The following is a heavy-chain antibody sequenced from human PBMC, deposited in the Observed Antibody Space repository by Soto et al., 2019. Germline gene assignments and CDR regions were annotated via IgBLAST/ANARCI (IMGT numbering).Heavy chain of an antibody. V-gene: IGHV1-8*01. CDR3: ARGYEGHYDFWRFDP. CDR2: MNPNSGNT. D-gene: IGHD3-3*01. Sequence: QVQLVQSGAEVKKPGASVKVSCKASGYTFTSYDINWVRQATGQGLEWMGWMNPNSGNTGYSQKFQGRVTRTRNTSISTAYMERSILRSEDTAVYYCARGYEGHYDFWRFDPWGQGTLVTVSS. J-gene: IGHJ5*02. CDR1: GYTFTSYD.